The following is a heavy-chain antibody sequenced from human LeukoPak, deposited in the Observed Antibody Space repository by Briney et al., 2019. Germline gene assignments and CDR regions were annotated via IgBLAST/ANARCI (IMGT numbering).Heavy chain of an antibody. CDR3: ARDRGTAGYSSGWYNVGAFDI. CDR1: GGSITSSHHW. J-gene: IGHJ3*02. CDR2: IYHSGST. Sequence: SETLSLTCAVSGGSITSSHHWWSWARQPPGKGLEWIGEIYHSGSTNYNPSLKSRVTISVDKSKNQFSLKLSSVTAADTAVYYCARDRGTAGYSSGWYNVGAFDIWGQGTMVTVSS. V-gene: IGHV4-4*02. D-gene: IGHD6-19*01.